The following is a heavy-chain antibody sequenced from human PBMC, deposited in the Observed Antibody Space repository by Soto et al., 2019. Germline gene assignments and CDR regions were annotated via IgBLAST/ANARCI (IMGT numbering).Heavy chain of an antibody. D-gene: IGHD3-10*01. J-gene: IGHJ4*02. Sequence: ASVKVSCKASGYTFTGYYIHWVRQAPGQGLEWMGWINPNSGGTTYAQNFQGRVTLTRDTSLNTAYMELSSLTSDDTAVYYCARGVLRGLRGLDYWGPKTLVTVSS. CDR1: GYTFTGYY. V-gene: IGHV1-2*02. CDR2: INPNSGGT. CDR3: ARGVLRGLRGLDY.